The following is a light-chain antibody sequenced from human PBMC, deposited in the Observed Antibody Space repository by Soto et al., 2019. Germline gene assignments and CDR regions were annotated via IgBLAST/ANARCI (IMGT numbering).Light chain of an antibody. J-gene: IGKJ4*01. Sequence: ETVMTQSPATLSLSPGERATLSCRASQSVSSKLVWYQQKPGQAPRFLIYGSSTRASGIPARFRSSGSGTEFTLTIYSPQSEDLAVYYCEQYDDCPPAFGGGTKVEIK. CDR1: QSVSSK. V-gene: IGKV3-15*01. CDR3: EQYDDCPPA. CDR2: GSS.